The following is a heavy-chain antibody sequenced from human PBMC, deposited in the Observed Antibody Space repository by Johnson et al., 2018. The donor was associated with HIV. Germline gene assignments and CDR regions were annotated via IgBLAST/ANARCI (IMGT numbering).Heavy chain of an antibody. V-gene: IGHV3-7*01. CDR2: IKYDGSGK. CDR1: GFIFSGYW. D-gene: IGHD6-25*01. J-gene: IGHJ3*02. Sequence: VQLVESGGGLVQPGGSLRLSGAASGFIFSGYWMNWVRQAPGKGLEWVAGIKYDGSGKFCVDSVKGRFTFSRDKAKDSLFLQMNSLEAEDRAVYYCARDPAAAALRAFDIWGQGTMVTVSS. CDR3: ARDPAAAALRAFDI.